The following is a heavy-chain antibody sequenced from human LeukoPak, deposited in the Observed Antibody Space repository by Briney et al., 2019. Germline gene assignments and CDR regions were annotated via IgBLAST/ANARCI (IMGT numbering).Heavy chain of an antibody. D-gene: IGHD2/OR15-2a*01. CDR2: ISNRGSTI. Sequence: GGSLRLSCAASGFTFSDFYMTWIRQAPGKGLEWVSYISNRGSTIHYADSVRGRFTISRDNAKKSLYLQMNSLRAEDTAVYYCAKSGDYLRDYWGQGTLVTVSS. CDR3: AKSGDYLRDY. J-gene: IGHJ4*02. V-gene: IGHV3-11*01. CDR1: GFTFSDFY.